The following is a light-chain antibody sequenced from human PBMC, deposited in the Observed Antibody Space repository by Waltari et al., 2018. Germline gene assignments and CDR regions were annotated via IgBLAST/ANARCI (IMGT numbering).Light chain of an antibody. CDR1: SGSVCTNYY. CDR2: STN. Sequence: QTVVTQERSFSESPGGTVTRTCGLSSGSVCTNYYPSWQQQTPGQAQRTLIYSTNIRSSGVPDLFSRSILENKAVLTITGAQADDESDYYCVLHLNTGIWVFGGVTKVTVL. V-gene: IGLV8-61*01. CDR3: VLHLNTGIWV. J-gene: IGLJ3*02.